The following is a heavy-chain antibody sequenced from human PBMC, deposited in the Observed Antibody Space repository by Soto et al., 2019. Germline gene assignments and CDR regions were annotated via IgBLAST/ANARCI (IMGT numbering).Heavy chain of an antibody. CDR3: ARGPVVAATRGFDP. V-gene: IGHV1-3*01. Sequence: ASVKVSCKASGYTFTSYAMHWVRQAPGQRLEWMGWINAGNGNTKYSQKFQGRVTITRDTSASTAYMELSSLRSEDTAVYYCARGPVVAATRGFDPWGQGTLVTVSS. CDR2: INAGNGNT. CDR1: GYTFTSYA. J-gene: IGHJ5*02. D-gene: IGHD2-15*01.